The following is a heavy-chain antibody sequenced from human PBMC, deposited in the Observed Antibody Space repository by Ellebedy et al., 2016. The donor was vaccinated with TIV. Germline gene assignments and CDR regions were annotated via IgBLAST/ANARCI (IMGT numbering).Heavy chain of an antibody. CDR3: ARGTARGGGDY. CDR1: GGSFSGYY. V-gene: IGHV4-34*01. J-gene: IGHJ4*02. D-gene: IGHD3-10*01. Sequence: SETLSLXXAVYGGSFSGYYWSWIRQPPGKGLEWIGEINHSGSTNYNPSLKSRVTISVDTSKNQFSLKLSSVTAADTAVYYCARGTARGGGDYWGQGTLVTVSS. CDR2: INHSGST.